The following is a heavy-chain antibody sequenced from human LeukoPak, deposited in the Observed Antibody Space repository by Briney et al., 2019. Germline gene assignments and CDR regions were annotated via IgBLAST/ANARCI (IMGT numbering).Heavy chain of an antibody. J-gene: IGHJ4*02. D-gene: IGHD5-12*01. CDR3: ARDRLGSGYSGYDTYYFDY. CDR1: GGSFSGYY. CDR2: IYYSGST. Sequence: SETLSLTCAVYGGSFSGYYWSWIRQHPGKGLEWIGYIYYSGSTYYNPSLKSRVTISVDTSKNKFSLKLSSVTAADTAVYYCARDRLGSGYSGYDTYYFDYWGQGTLVTVSS. V-gene: IGHV4-31*11.